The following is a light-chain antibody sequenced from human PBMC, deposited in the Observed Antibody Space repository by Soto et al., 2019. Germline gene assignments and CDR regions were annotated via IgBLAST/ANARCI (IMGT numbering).Light chain of an antibody. CDR3: QQSTGIPYT. V-gene: IGKV1-39*01. CDR1: QTIDTY. J-gene: IGKJ2*01. CDR2: AAS. Sequence: DIQMTHSPSSLSASVGDRVTITCRASQTIDTYLNWYQQNPGKAPKLLIYAASTLQNGVSSRFSGSGSGKDVTRTISSLQPEDFAAYYCQQSTGIPYTFGQGTKLEIQ.